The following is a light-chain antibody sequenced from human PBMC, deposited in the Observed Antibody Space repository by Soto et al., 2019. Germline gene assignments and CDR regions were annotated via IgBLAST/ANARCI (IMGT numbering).Light chain of an antibody. V-gene: IGKV1-5*03. CDR3: QHYQSYSEE. J-gene: IGKJ1*01. CDR1: QTISSW. CDR2: KAS. Sequence: DIQMTQSPSTLSGSVGDRVTITCRASQTISSWLAWYQQKPGKAPKLLIYKASTLKSGVPSRFSGSGSGTEFTLTISSLRSDDFATYYCQHYQSYSEEFGQGTKVDSK.